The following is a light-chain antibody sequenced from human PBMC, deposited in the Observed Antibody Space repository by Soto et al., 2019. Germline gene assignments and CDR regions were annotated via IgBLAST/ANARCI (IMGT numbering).Light chain of an antibody. CDR3: QQDNNWPRT. V-gene: IGKV3-15*01. CDR2: GAS. J-gene: IGKJ1*01. Sequence: IVMTQSTAQMSVSPGETGFISGRASQSVSSNLASYQQKPGQAPRLIIYGASTRATGIPARFSGSGSGTEFTLTISSLQSEDFAVYYCQQDNNWPRTFGQGTKVDIK. CDR1: QSVSSN.